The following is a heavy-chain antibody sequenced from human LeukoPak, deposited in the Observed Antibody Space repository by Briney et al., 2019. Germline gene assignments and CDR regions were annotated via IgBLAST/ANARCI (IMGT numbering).Heavy chain of an antibody. D-gene: IGHD4-11*01. Sequence: SETLSLTCAVYGGSFSGYYWSWIRQPPGKGLEWIGEINHSGSTNYNPSLKSRVTISVDKSKDQFSLKLSSVTAADTAVYYCARRTTVTIPFGYWGQGTLVTVSS. J-gene: IGHJ4*02. CDR3: ARRTTVTIPFGY. CDR1: GGSFSGYY. CDR2: INHSGST. V-gene: IGHV4-34*01.